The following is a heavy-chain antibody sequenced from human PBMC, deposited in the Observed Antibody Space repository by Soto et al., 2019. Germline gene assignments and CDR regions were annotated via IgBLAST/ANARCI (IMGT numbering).Heavy chain of an antibody. J-gene: IGHJ5*02. D-gene: IGHD3-22*01. CDR1: GFTFSSYS. V-gene: IGHV3-64*01. CDR3: GGYSRDVIWS. Sequence: EVQLVESGGGLVQPGGSLRLSCAASGFTFSSYSMHWVRQAPGKGLEYVSAISSNGGTTSYANSVKGRFTISRDNSKNRLYLQMGSLRAEDMAVYYCGGYSRDVIWSWGQGTLVTVSS. CDR2: ISSNGGTT.